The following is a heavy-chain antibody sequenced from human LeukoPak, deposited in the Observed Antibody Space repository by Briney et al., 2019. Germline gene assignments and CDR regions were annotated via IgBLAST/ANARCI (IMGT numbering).Heavy chain of an antibody. J-gene: IGHJ6*03. Sequence: PGESLKISCKGSGYSFTSYWISWVRQAPGQGLGWMGGIIPIFGTANYAQKFQGRVTITADESTSTAYMELSSLRSEDTAVYYCARDRVDTAMATSYYYYYMDVWGKGTTVTVSS. V-gene: IGHV1-69*01. D-gene: IGHD5-18*01. CDR3: ARDRVDTAMATSYYYYYMDV. CDR2: IIPIFGTA. CDR1: GYSFTSYW.